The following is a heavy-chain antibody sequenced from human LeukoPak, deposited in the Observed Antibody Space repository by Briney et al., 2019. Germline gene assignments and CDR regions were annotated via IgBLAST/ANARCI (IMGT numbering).Heavy chain of an antibody. D-gene: IGHD6-13*01. CDR2: IYYSGST. Sequence: PSETLSLTCTVSGGSISSGGYYWSWIRQHPGKGLEWIGYIYYSGSTYYNPSLKSRVTISVDTSKNQFFLKLSSVTAADTAVYYCARDSLEAAAGTFDYWGQGTLVTVSS. V-gene: IGHV4-31*03. J-gene: IGHJ4*02. CDR3: ARDSLEAAAGTFDY. CDR1: GGSISSGGYY.